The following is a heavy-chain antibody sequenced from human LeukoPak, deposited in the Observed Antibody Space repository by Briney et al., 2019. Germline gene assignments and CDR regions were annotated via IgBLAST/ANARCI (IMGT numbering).Heavy chain of an antibody. D-gene: IGHD5-12*01. Sequence: GGSLRLSCATSGFTFSSYGMHWVRQAPGKGLEWVAFIRYDGSNKYYADSVKGRFTISRDNSKNTLYLQMNSLRAEDTAVYYCAKDWDIVATISERGGYWGQGTLATVSS. CDR1: GFTFSSYG. CDR3: AKDWDIVATISERGGY. CDR2: IRYDGSNK. J-gene: IGHJ4*02. V-gene: IGHV3-30*02.